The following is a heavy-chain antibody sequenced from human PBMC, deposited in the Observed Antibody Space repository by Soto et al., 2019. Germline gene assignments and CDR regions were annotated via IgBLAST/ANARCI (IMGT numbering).Heavy chain of an antibody. Sequence: QVQLVESGGGVVQPGKSLRLSCVASGVSFSTYGMHWVRQAPGKGLEWVASIWQDGRYEFHADSVKGRFAISRDDSKNSLYLQMNSLRVEDTAVYFCATEVGVGYHSSWGAFWGQGTLVIVSS. J-gene: IGHJ4*02. CDR2: IWQDGRYE. CDR3: ATEVGVGYHSSWGAF. D-gene: IGHD6-13*01. V-gene: IGHV3-33*03. CDR1: GVSFSTYG.